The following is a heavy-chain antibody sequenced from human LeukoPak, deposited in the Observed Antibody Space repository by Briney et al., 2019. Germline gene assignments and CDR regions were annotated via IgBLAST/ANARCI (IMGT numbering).Heavy chain of an antibody. CDR2: IYYSGST. Sequence: SETLSLTCTVSGGSISSYYWSWIRQPPGKGLEWIGYIYYSGSTNYNPSLKSRVTISVDTSKNQFSLKLSSVTAADTAVYYCAGLLRQQLGGDAFDIWGQGTMVTVSS. CDR3: AGLLRQQLGGDAFDI. V-gene: IGHV4-59*08. J-gene: IGHJ3*02. D-gene: IGHD6-13*01. CDR1: GGSISSYY.